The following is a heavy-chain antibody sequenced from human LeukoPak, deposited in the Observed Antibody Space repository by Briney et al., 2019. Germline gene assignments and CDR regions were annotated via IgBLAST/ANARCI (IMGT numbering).Heavy chain of an antibody. CDR3: ARELDGLDYYGSGSYYNPNWFDP. CDR1: GFTFSDYY. Sequence: GGSLRLSCAASGFTFSDYYMSWIRQAPGKGLEWVSYISSSGSTIYYADSVKGRFTISRDNAKNSLYLQMNSLRAEDTAVYYCARELDGLDYYGSGSYYNPNWFDPWGQGALVTVSS. D-gene: IGHD3-10*01. J-gene: IGHJ5*02. V-gene: IGHV3-11*04. CDR2: ISSSGSTI.